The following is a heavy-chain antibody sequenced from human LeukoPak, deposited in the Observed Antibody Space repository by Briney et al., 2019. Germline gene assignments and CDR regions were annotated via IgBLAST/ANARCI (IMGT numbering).Heavy chain of an antibody. Sequence: GGSLRLSCAASGFAFSRYAMSWVRQAPGKALEWVSAISGSSGDTFYVDSVKGRFTISRDNSKNTLYLQMNSLRAEDTAVYFCAKLPWVHYYDGSGYHRAFDSWGQGTLVTVSS. CDR3: AKLPWVHYYDGSGYHRAFDS. J-gene: IGHJ4*02. CDR1: GFAFSRYA. D-gene: IGHD3-22*01. V-gene: IGHV3-23*01. CDR2: ISGSSGDT.